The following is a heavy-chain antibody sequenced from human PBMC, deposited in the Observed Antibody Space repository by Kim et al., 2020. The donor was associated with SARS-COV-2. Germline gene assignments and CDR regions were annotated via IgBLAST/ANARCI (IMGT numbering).Heavy chain of an antibody. J-gene: IGHJ4*02. D-gene: IGHD2-2*01. CDR3: TTVVVVVPAASHFDY. Sequence: GGSLRLSCAASGFTFSNAWMSWVRQAPGKGLEWVGRIKSKTDGGTTDYAAPVKGRFTISRDDSKNTLYLPMNSLKTEDTAVYYCTTVVVVVPAASHFDYWGQGTLVTVSS. V-gene: IGHV3-15*01. CDR2: IKSKTDGGTT. CDR1: GFTFSNAW.